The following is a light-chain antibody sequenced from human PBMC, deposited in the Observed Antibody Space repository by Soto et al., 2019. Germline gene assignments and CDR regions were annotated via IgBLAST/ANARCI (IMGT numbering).Light chain of an antibody. CDR2: VGTGGIVG. Sequence: QPVLTQPPSASASLGASVTLTCTLSSGYSNYKVDWYQQRPGKGPRFVMRVGTGGIVGSKGDGIPVRFSVLGSGLNRYLTINNIQEEDESDYYCGADHGGGSNFVYVFGTGTKLTVL. CDR1: SGYSNYK. V-gene: IGLV9-49*01. J-gene: IGLJ1*01. CDR3: GADHGGGSNFVYV.